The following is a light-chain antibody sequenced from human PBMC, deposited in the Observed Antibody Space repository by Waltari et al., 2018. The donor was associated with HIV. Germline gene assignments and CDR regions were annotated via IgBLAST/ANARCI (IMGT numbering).Light chain of an antibody. V-gene: IGKV2D-29*01. Sequence: EIVMTQTPLSLSVTPGQPASISCKSSQSLLHSDGKTDLYWYLQRPGQPPQPLMYEVSTRFAGVPDRFSGSGSGTAFTLALSRVEAEDVGVYYCMQTVQLSWTFGQGTKVQIK. CDR3: MQTVQLSWT. CDR1: QSLLHSDGKTD. CDR2: EVS. J-gene: IGKJ1*01.